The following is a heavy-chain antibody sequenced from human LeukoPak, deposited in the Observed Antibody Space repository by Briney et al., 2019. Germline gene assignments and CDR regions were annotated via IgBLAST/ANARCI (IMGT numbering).Heavy chain of an antibody. D-gene: IGHD3-9*01. J-gene: IGHJ4*02. CDR2: IRSKAYGGTT. V-gene: IGHV3-49*04. CDR1: GFTFGDNA. CDR3: TREENYDILTGYYHFDY. Sequence: GGPLKLSCTASGFTFGDNAMSWVRQAQGKGLEWVGFIRSKAYGGTTEYAASVKGRFTISRDDSKRIAYLQMNSLKTEDTAVYYCTREENYDILTGYYHFDYWGQGTLVTVSS.